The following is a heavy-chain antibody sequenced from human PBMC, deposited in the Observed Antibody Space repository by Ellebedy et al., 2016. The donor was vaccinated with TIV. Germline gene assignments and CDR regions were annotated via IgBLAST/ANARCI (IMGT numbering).Heavy chain of an antibody. J-gene: IGHJ4*02. Sequence: GGSLRLSCAASGFTFSSYGMHWVRQAPGKGLEWVAVISYDGRNNKYADSVKGRFTISRDDSKNTLYLQMNSLRAEDTAVYYCARSRSAYYIAGSGFDYWGRGTLVTVSS. V-gene: IGHV3-30*03. D-gene: IGHD3-22*01. CDR1: GFTFSSYG. CDR3: ARSRSAYYIAGSGFDY. CDR2: ISYDGRNN.